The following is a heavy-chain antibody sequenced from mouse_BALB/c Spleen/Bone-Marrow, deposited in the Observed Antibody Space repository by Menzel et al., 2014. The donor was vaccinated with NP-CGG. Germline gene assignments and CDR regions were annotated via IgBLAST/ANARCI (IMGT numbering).Heavy chain of an antibody. J-gene: IGHJ4*01. CDR1: GISITTGNYR. V-gene: IGHV3-5*02. D-gene: IGHD2-4*01. CDR2: IYYSGTT. CDR3: ARDGGLRGYAMDY. Sequence: VQLQQSGPGLVKPSQTVSLTCTVTGISITTGNYRWSWIRQFPGNKLEWIGYIYYSGTTTYNPSLTSRTTITRDTSKNQFFLEMNSLTAEDAATYYCARDGGLRGYAMDYWGQGTSVTVSS.